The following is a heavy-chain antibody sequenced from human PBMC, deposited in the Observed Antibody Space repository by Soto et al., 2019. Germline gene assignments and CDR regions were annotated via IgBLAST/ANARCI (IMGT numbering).Heavy chain of an antibody. D-gene: IGHD3-3*01. CDR2: ISWNSGSI. Sequence: PGGSLRLSCAASGFTFDDYAMHWVRQAPGKGLEWASGISWNSGSIGYADSVKGRFTISRDNAKNSLYLQMNSLRAEDTALYYCATIYYDFWSGYYTDPNFDYWGQGTLVTVSS. CDR1: GFTFDDYA. V-gene: IGHV3-9*01. CDR3: ATIYYDFWSGYYTDPNFDY. J-gene: IGHJ4*02.